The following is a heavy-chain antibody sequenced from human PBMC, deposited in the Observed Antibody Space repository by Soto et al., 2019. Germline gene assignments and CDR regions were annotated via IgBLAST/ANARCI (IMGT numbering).Heavy chain of an antibody. CDR2: ISGYNGNT. Sequence: QVQLVQSGAEVKKPGASVTVSCKTSGYTFSNYGINWVRQAPGQGLEWMGWISGYNGNTNYAQTVKGRVTMTTDTSTGTVSMELRSLKSDDPAIYYCSRFIMVGGWFDPNYYPGMDVWGQGTTVTVSS. CDR1: GYTFSNYG. D-gene: IGHD6-19*01. J-gene: IGHJ6*02. V-gene: IGHV1-18*01. CDR3: SRFIMVGGWFDPNYYPGMDV.